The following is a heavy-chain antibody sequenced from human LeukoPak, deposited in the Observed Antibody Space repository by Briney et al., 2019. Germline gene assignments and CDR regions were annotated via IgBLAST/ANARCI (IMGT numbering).Heavy chain of an antibody. CDR3: AKDPASGYCSGAWCRDSPFDS. D-gene: IGHD2-15*01. Sequence: PGGSLRLSCEASGFTFSTYAMTWVRQAPGKGLEWVALITGTSGGSTITTFYADSVKGRFTISRDNSKNTLFLQMNSLRDEDTAIYYCAKDPASGYCSGAWCRDSPFDSWGHGTLVTVYS. CDR1: GFTFSTYA. J-gene: IGHJ4*01. V-gene: IGHV3-23*01. CDR2: ITGTSGGSTITT.